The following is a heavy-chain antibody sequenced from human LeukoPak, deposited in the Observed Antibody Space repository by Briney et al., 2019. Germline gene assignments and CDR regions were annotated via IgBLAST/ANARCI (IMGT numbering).Heavy chain of an antibody. CDR1: GFAVSHNY. V-gene: IGHV3-53*01. Sequence: SGGSLRLSCAASGFAVSHNYMSWVRQAPGKGLEWVSCIYSGGSTDYADSVKGRFTIPRDNSRNTLYLQMNSLRAEDTAVYYCATRSLISPYWGQGTLVTVSS. J-gene: IGHJ4*02. D-gene: IGHD3-3*02. CDR3: ATRSLISPY. CDR2: IYSGGST.